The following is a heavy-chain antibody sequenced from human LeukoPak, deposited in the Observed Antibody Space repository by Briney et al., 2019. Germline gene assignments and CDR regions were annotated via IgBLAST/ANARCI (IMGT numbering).Heavy chain of an antibody. J-gene: IGHJ6*02. CDR3: AREEEGNRGGDCVAGMDV. D-gene: IGHD2-21*02. CDR2: IIPIFGTA. CDR1: GGTFSSYA. Sequence: SVKVSCKASGGTFSSYAISWVRQAPGQGLEWMGGIIPIFGTANYAQKFQGRVTITADESTSTAYMELSSLRSEDTAVYYCAREEEGNRGGDCVAGMDVWGQGTTVTVSS. V-gene: IGHV1-69*13.